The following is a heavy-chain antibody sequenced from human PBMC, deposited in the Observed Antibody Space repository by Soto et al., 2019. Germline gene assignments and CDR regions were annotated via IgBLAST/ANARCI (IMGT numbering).Heavy chain of an antibody. Sequence: EVQLVESGGGLIQPGGSLRLSCEVSGFSVSGNYMSWVRQAPGKGLDWVSVICSGGSRYYADSVRGRFTISRDESQNTLYLQMNNLRAEDTAVYYCARSMMVRGVLFDLWGRGSLVSVSS. CDR1: GFSVSGNY. V-gene: IGHV3-53*01. CDR2: ICSGGSR. CDR3: ARSMMVRGVLFDL. J-gene: IGHJ4*02. D-gene: IGHD3-10*01.